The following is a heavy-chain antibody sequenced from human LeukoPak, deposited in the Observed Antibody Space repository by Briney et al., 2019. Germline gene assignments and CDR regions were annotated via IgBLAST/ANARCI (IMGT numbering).Heavy chain of an antibody. CDR1: GVSISGGGYY. CDR2: IYHSGST. CDR3: ARDRASSSWYYFDY. Sequence: SETLSLTCTVSGVSISGGGYYWSWIRQPPGKGLEWIGYIYHSGSTYYNPSLKSRVTISVDTSKNQFSLKLRSVTAADTAVYYCARDRASSSWYYFDYWGQGALVTVSS. V-gene: IGHV4-30-2*01. D-gene: IGHD6-13*01. J-gene: IGHJ4*02.